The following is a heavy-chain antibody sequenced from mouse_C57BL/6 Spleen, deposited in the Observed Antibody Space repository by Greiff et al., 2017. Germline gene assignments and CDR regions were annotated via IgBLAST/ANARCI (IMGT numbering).Heavy chain of an antibody. J-gene: IGHJ4*01. V-gene: IGHV1-80*01. CDR1: GYAFSSYW. CDR2: IYPGDGDT. CDR3: ARRGSSGYVRAMDY. Sequence: QVQLQQSGAELVKPGASVKISCKASGYAFSSYWMNWVKQRPGKGLEWIGQIYPGDGDTNYNGKFKGKATLTADKSSSTAYIQLSSLTSEDSAVYFCARRGSSGYVRAMDYWGQGTSVTVSS. D-gene: IGHD3-2*02.